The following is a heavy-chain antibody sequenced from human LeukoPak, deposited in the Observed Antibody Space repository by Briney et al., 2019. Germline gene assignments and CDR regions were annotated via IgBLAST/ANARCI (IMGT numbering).Heavy chain of an antibody. CDR2: ISSSSSTI. D-gene: IGHD6-13*01. CDR1: GFTFSSYG. J-gene: IGHJ4*02. V-gene: IGHV3-48*04. CDR3: ASLISSWYGAEDY. Sequence: GGSLRLSCAASGFTFSSYGMNWVRQAPGKGLEWVSYISSSSSTIYYADSVKGRFTISGDNAKISLYLQMNGLRAEDTAVYYCASLISSWYGAEDYWGQGTLVTVSS.